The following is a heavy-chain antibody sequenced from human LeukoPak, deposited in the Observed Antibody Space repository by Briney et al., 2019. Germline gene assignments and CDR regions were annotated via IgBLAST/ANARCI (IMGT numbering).Heavy chain of an antibody. CDR1: GGSISSYY. J-gene: IGHJ4*02. CDR3: ARSNRNYYGSGVVLGEDYFDY. V-gene: IGHV4-4*07. CDR2: IYTSGST. Sequence: PSETLSLTCTVSGGSISSYYWSWIRQPAGKGLEWIGRIYTSGSTNYNPSLKSRVTMSVDTSKNQFSLKLSSVTAADTAVYYCARSNRNYYGSGVVLGEDYFDYWGQGTLVTVSS. D-gene: IGHD3-10*01.